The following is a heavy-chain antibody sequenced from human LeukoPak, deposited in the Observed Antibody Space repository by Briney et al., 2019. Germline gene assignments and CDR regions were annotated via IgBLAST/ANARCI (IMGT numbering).Heavy chain of an antibody. V-gene: IGHV4-59*08. CDR3: ARQPGGSIREDSSGWYEDYFDY. CDR2: IYYSGST. D-gene: IGHD6-19*01. CDR1: GGSISSYY. Sequence: PSETLSLTCTVSGGSISSYYWSWIRQPPGKGLEWIGYIYYSGSTNYNPSLKSRVTISIDTSKNQFSLKLSSVTAADTAVYYCARQPGGSIREDSSGWYEDYFDYWGQGTLVTVSS. J-gene: IGHJ4*02.